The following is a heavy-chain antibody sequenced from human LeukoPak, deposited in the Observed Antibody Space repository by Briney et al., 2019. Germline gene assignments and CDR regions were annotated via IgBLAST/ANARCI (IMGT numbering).Heavy chain of an antibody. J-gene: IGHJ4*02. CDR1: GFTFSSYR. V-gene: IGHV3-74*01. D-gene: IGHD6-19*01. CDR2: IDTDGTGT. Sequence: GGSLRLSCAASGFTFSSYRMHWVRQVPGKGLVWVSRIDTDGTGTSYADSVKGRFTVSRDNAKNTLYLQMISLRAEDTAVYYCTRLGGSSGVDYWGEGTLVTVSS. CDR3: TRLGGSSGVDY.